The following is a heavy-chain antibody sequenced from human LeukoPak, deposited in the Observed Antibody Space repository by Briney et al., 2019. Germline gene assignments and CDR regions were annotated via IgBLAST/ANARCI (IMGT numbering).Heavy chain of an antibody. Sequence: PGRSLRLSCAASGFTFSSYSMHWVRQAPGKGLEWVAVISYDGSNKYYADSVKGRFTISRDNSKNTLYLQMNSLRAEDTAVYYCARELLRVGYCSSTSCPGDWGQGTLVTVSS. J-gene: IGHJ4*02. D-gene: IGHD2-2*01. V-gene: IGHV3-30-3*01. CDR1: GFTFSSYS. CDR2: ISYDGSNK. CDR3: ARELLRVGYCSSTSCPGD.